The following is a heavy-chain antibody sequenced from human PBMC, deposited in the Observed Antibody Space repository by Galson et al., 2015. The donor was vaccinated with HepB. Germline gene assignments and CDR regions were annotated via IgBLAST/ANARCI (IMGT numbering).Heavy chain of an antibody. CDR3: ASALIAGYYYGMDV. CDR2: ISYDGSNK. CDR1: GFTFSSYA. J-gene: IGHJ6*02. Sequence: SLRLSCAASGFTFSSYAMHWVRQAPGKGLEWLAVISYDGSNKYYADSVKGRFTISRDNSKNTLYLQMNSLRAEDTAVYYCASALIAGYYYGMDVWGQGTTVTVSS. V-gene: IGHV3-30-3*01. D-gene: IGHD6-13*01.